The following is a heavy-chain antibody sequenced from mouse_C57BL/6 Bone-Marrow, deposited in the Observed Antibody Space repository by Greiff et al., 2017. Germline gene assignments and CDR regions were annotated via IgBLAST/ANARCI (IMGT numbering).Heavy chain of an antibody. CDR2: INYDGSST. CDR3: ARDGSSSYGYFDV. Sequence: EVKVVESEGGLVQPGSSMKLSCTASGFTFSDYYMAWVRQVPEKGLEWVANINYDGSSTYYLDSLKSRFIISRDNAKNILYLQMSSLKSEDTATYYCARDGSSSYGYFDVWGTGTTVTVSS. D-gene: IGHD1-1*01. V-gene: IGHV5-16*01. CDR1: GFTFSDYY. J-gene: IGHJ1*03.